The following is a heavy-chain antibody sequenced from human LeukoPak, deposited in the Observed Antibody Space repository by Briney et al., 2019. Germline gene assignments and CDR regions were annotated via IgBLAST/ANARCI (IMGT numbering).Heavy chain of an antibody. V-gene: IGHV3-33*08. CDR1: GFAFNTYA. Sequence: PGGSLRLSCAASGFAFNTYAMHWVRQAPGQGLEWVALIWHDGSHIFYSNSVRGQFTISRDNSKNSVSLHMNNLRPEDTAVYYCAREIFGSGSYPDCWGQGTLVTVSS. J-gene: IGHJ4*02. CDR3: AREIFGSGSYPDC. CDR2: IWHDGSHI. D-gene: IGHD3-10*01.